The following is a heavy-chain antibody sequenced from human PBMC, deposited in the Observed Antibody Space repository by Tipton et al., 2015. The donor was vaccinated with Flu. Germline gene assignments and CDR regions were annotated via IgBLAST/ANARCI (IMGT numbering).Heavy chain of an antibody. V-gene: IGHV3-7*01. Sequence: SLRLSCAASGFTFSDYWMAWVRQAPGKGLEWVANIKQDESERYYVDSVKGRFTISRDNAKNSVYLQMNSLRAEDTAVYYCVRDHMASRESIDYDSSGYDRYYYDYGMDVWGQGTTVIVSS. CDR2: IKQDESER. CDR3: VRDHMASRESIDYDSSGYDRYYYDYGMDV. J-gene: IGHJ6*02. CDR1: GFTFSDYW. D-gene: IGHD3-22*01.